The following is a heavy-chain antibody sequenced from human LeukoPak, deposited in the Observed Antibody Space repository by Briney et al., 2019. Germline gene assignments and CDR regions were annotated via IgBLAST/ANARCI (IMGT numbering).Heavy chain of an antibody. CDR3: ARDGPYCGGDCSPDAFDI. V-gene: IGHV3-53*01. Sequence: GGSLRLSCAASGFTVSSNYMSWVRQAPGKGLEWVSVIYAGGSTYYADSVKGRFTISRDNSKNTLYLQMNSLRAEDTAVYYCARDGPYCGGDCSPDAFDIWGQGQWSPSLQ. J-gene: IGHJ3*02. CDR2: IYAGGST. D-gene: IGHD2-21*02. CDR1: GFTVSSNY.